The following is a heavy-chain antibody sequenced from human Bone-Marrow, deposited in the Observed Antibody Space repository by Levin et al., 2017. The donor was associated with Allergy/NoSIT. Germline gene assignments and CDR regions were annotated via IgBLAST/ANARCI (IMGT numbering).Heavy chain of an antibody. J-gene: IGHJ4*02. V-gene: IGHV3-53*01. CDR1: GFTITHNY. Sequence: GGSLRLSCVVSGFTITHNYMTWVRQAPGKGLEWISVIYKDGDTYYTDSVKGRFTISRDTSKNTVYLQMNSLRGEDTAVYFCAREVSITGQLDYWGQGTLVTVSS. CDR2: IYKDGDT. D-gene: IGHD1-14*01. CDR3: AREVSITGQLDY.